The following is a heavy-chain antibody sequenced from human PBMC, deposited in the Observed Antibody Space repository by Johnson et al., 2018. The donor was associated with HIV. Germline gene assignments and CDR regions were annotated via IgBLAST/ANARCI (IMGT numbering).Heavy chain of an antibody. CDR1: GFTFSSYA. J-gene: IGHJ3*02. D-gene: IGHD1-26*01. V-gene: IGHV3-33*06. Sequence: QVQLVESGGGVVQPGRSLRLSCAASGFTFSSYAMHWVRPAPGKGLEWVAVIWCGGLTKYCEDYVKGRITSSRDSSKNTLYLQMNSLRAEDTAVYYCGKDDLGWELSHDDAFDIWGQGTMVIVSS. CDR2: IWCGGLTK. CDR3: GKDDLGWELSHDDAFDI.